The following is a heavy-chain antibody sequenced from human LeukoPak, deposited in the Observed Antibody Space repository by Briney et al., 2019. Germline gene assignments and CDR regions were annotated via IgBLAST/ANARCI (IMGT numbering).Heavy chain of an antibody. CDR3: ARDYYDSSGYYTDAFDI. D-gene: IGHD3-22*01. V-gene: IGHV1-18*01. CDR1: GYTFTSYG. Sequence: ASVKVSCKASGYTFTSYGISWVRQAPGQGLEWMGWISAYNGNTNYAQKLQGRVTMTTDTSTSTAYMELRSPRSDDTAVYYCARDYYDSSGYYTDAFDIWGQGTMVTVSS. CDR2: ISAYNGNT. J-gene: IGHJ3*02.